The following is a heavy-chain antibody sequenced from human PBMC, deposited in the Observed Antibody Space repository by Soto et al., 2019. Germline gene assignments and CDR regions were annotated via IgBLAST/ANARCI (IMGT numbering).Heavy chain of an antibody. CDR1: GGTFSTHA. V-gene: IGHV1-69*01. CDR3: AREATHFDYTSSHYGMDV. CDR2: LTPMFGRA. D-gene: IGHD6-6*01. Sequence: QVQLVQSGAEVKKPGSSVKVSCEASGGTFSTHAINWVRQAPGQGLEWMGGLTPMFGRATYAQKFQGRVWITADESTSTVYMDLSSLRSEDTAVYYCAREATHFDYTSSHYGMDVWGQGTAVTVSS. J-gene: IGHJ6*02.